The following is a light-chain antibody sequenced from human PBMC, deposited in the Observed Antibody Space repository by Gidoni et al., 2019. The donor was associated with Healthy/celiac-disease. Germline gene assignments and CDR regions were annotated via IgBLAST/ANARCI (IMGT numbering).Light chain of an antibody. Sequence: EIVLTQSPATLSLSPGESATLSCRASQSVSSYLAWYQQKPGQAPRLLIYDASNRAPGIPARFSGSGSGTDFTLTISSLEPEDFAVYYCQQRSNWLSTFGGGTKVEIK. J-gene: IGKJ4*01. CDR3: QQRSNWLST. CDR2: DAS. CDR1: QSVSSY. V-gene: IGKV3-11*01.